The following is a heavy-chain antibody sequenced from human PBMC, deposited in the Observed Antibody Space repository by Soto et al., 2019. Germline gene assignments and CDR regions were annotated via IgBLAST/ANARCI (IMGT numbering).Heavy chain of an antibody. J-gene: IGHJ6*02. D-gene: IGHD5-12*01. CDR3: ARVRYTRALRGYSGHGDYYYGMDV. CDR1: GYTFTSYY. Sequence: ASVKVSCKASGYTFTSYYMHWVRQAPGQGLEWMGIINPSGGSTSYAQKFQGRVTMTRDTSTSTVYMELSSLRSEDTAVYYCARVRYTRALRGYSGHGDYYYGMDVWGQGTTVTVSS. CDR2: INPSGGST. V-gene: IGHV1-46*01.